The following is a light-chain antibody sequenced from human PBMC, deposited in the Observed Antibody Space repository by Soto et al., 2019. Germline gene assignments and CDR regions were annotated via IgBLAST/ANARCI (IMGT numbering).Light chain of an antibody. Sequence: DIPMAQSPSSLSASVEDRVTITRRASQSISSYVKWCQQKPGKASKLLIYAASTMQSGVPSRTGGRGSGTEISLTITSLQREDFPTYYYQQSYSTLGTFGQGTKVAI. CDR3: QQSYSTLGT. V-gene: IGKV1-39*01. J-gene: IGKJ1*01. CDR2: AAS. CDR1: QSISSY.